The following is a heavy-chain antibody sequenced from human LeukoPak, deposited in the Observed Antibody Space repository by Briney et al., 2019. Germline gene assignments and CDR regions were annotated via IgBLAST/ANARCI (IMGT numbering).Heavy chain of an antibody. D-gene: IGHD3-3*01. CDR2: INHSGSN. V-gene: IGHV4-34*01. J-gene: IGHJ5*02. Sequence: GSLSLSCAASGFTLSSYWMTWIRQPPGKGLEWIGEINHSGSNNYNPSLKSRVTISVDTSKTQFSVKLSSVTAADTAVYECARGFWFVEWFEGWFNPWGQGTLVTVSS. CDR3: ARGFWFVEWFEGWFNP. CDR1: GFTLSSYW.